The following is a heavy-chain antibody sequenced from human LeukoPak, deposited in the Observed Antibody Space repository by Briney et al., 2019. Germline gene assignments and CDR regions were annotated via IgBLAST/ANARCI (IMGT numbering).Heavy chain of an antibody. D-gene: IGHD6-19*01. Sequence: ASVKVSCKASGYTLTSYAMHWVRQAPGQRLEWMGWINAGNGNTKYSQKFQGRVTITRDTSASTAYMELSSLRSEDTAAYYCARAPREWLVRAGDYWGQGTLVTVSS. CDR1: GYTLTSYA. J-gene: IGHJ4*02. V-gene: IGHV1-3*01. CDR3: ARAPREWLVRAGDY. CDR2: INAGNGNT.